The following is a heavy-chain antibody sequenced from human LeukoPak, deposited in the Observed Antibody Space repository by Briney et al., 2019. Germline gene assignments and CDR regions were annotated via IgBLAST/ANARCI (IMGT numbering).Heavy chain of an antibody. CDR1: GFTFNTYS. J-gene: IGHJ6*03. Sequence: SGGSLRLSCAASGFTFNTYSMNWVRQAPGKGLEWVSSISSSGTYTYYADSVKGRFTISRDNAKNSLYLQMNSLRAEDTAVYYCARDPYSGSYGNYYYYFMDVWGKGTTVTISS. V-gene: IGHV3-21*01. CDR2: ISSSGTYT. D-gene: IGHD1-26*01. CDR3: ARDPYSGSYGNYYYYFMDV.